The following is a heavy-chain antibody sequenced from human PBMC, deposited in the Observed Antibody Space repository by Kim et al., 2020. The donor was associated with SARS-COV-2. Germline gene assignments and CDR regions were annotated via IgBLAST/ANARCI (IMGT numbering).Heavy chain of an antibody. V-gene: IGHV3-13*03. D-gene: IGHD2-15*01. Sequence: VKGQFTISRENAKNSLYLQMNSLRAGETAVYYCARGYCSGGSCSYYYFDYWGQGTLVTVSS. CDR3: ARGYCSGGSCSYYYFDY. J-gene: IGHJ4*02.